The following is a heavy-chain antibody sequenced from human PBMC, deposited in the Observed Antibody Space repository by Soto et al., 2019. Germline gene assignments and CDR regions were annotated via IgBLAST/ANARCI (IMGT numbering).Heavy chain of an antibody. V-gene: IGHV4-34*01. J-gene: IGHJ6*03. CDR1: GGSFSGYY. D-gene: IGHD5-18*01. Sequence: PSETLSLTCAVYGGSFSGYYWSGIRQPPGKGLEWIGEINHGGSTNYNPSLKSRVTISVDTSKNQFSLKLSSVTAADTAVYYCARGLGYSYGYYYYYYMDVWGKGTTVTVSS. CDR3: ARGLGYSYGYYYYYYMDV. CDR2: INHGGST.